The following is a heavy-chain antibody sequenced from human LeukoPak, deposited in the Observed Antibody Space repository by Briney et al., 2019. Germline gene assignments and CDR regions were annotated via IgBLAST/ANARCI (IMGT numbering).Heavy chain of an antibody. D-gene: IGHD3-10*01. CDR3: ARELSANDAFDI. J-gene: IGHJ3*02. Sequence: PSETLSLTCTVSGGSISSYYWSWIRQPPGKGREWSGYIYYSRRTNYNPSLNSRVTISVDTSKNQFSLKLSSVSAADTAVYYCARELSANDAFDIWGQGTMLTVSS. CDR2: IYYSRRT. V-gene: IGHV4-59*01. CDR1: GGSISSYY.